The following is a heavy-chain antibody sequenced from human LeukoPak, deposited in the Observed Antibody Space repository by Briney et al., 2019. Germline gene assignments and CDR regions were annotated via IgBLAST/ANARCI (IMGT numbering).Heavy chain of an antibody. CDR1: GFTFSDYY. J-gene: IGHJ4*02. CDR2: ISSSSSYT. D-gene: IGHD6-13*01. V-gene: IGHV3-11*03. Sequence: PGGSLRLSCAASGFTFSDYYMNWIRQAPGKGLEWVSYISSSSSYTNYADSVKGRFTISRDNAKNSLYLQMNSLRAEDTAVYYCARLAEDSSSWYPGTIDYWGQGTLVTVSS. CDR3: ARLAEDSSSWYPGTIDY.